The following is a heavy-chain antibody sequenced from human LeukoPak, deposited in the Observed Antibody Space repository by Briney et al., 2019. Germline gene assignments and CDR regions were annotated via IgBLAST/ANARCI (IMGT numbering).Heavy chain of an antibody. Sequence: HPSETLSLTCTVSGGSISSYYWSWIRQPPGKGLVWIGYIHYSGSTNYNPSLKSRVTISVDTSKNQFSLKLSSVTAADTAVYYCARVSWFPGTSYYYMDVWGKGTTVTVSS. CDR3: ARVSWFPGTSYYYMDV. CDR1: GGSISSYY. D-gene: IGHD1-1*01. V-gene: IGHV4-59*01. J-gene: IGHJ6*03. CDR2: IHYSGST.